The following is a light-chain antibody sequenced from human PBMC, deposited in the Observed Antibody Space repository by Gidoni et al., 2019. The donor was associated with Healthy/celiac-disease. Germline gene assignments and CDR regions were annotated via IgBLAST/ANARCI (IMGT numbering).Light chain of an antibody. CDR3: QQRRNWPLT. V-gene: IGKV3-11*01. CDR1: QSVSSY. J-gene: IGKJ4*01. CDR2: DAS. Sequence: EIVLTHSPATLSLSPWDRAPLSCRASQSVSSYLAWYQQKPGQAPRLLIYDASNRATGIPARFSGRGSGTDFTLTISSLETEDFAVYYCQQRRNWPLTFGGGTKVEIK.